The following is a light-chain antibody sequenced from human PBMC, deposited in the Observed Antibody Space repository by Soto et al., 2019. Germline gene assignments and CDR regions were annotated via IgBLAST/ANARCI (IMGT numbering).Light chain of an antibody. CDR3: QQYNKPT. J-gene: IGKJ5*01. Sequence: EIVLTQSPGTLSLSPGERATLSCRASQSVSSSYLAWYQQKPGQAPRLLIYGASTRATGIPARFSGSGSGTEFTLTISSLQSEDFAVYYCQQYNKPTFGQGTRLEIK. CDR1: QSVSSSY. V-gene: IGKV3-15*01. CDR2: GAS.